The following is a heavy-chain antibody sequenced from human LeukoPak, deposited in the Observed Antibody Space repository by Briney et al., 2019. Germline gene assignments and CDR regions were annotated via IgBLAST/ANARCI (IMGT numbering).Heavy chain of an antibody. D-gene: IGHD6-19*01. CDR3: ARVSRWLGYYYYYGMDV. CDR2: IKHSGST. Sequence: SETLSLTCAVYGGSFSGYYWSWIRQPPGKGLEWIGEIKHSGSTNYNPSLKSRVTISVDTSKNQFSLKLSSVTAADTAVYYCARVSRWLGYYYYYGMDVWGQGTTVTVSS. V-gene: IGHV4-34*01. CDR1: GGSFSGYY. J-gene: IGHJ6*02.